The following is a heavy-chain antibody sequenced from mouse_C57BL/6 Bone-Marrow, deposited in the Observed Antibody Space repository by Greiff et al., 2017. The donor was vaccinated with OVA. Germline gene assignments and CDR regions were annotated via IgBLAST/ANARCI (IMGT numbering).Heavy chain of an antibody. J-gene: IGHJ4*01. CDR1: GYSITSGYY. CDR2: ISYDGSN. Sequence: EVQLVESGPGLVKPSQSLSLTCSVTGYSITSGYYWNWIRQFPGNKLEWMGYISYDGSNNYNPSLKNRISITRDTSKNQFFLKLNSVTTEDTATYYCAREVDSSGYYAMDYWGQGTSVTVSS. CDR3: AREVDSSGYYAMDY. D-gene: IGHD3-2*02. V-gene: IGHV3-6*01.